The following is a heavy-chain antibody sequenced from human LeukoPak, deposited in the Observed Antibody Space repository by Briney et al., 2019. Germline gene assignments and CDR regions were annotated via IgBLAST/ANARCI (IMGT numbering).Heavy chain of an antibody. V-gene: IGHV4-34*01. J-gene: IGHJ4*02. D-gene: IGHD3-10*01. CDR3: ARKGYYYGSGSYYIPYYFDY. Sequence: SETLSLTCAVYGGSFSGYYWSWIRQPPGKGLEWIGEINHSGSTNYNPSLKSRVTISVDTFKNQFSLKLSSVTAADTAVYYCARKGYYYGSGSYYIPYYFDYWGQGTLVTVSS. CDR1: GGSFSGYY. CDR2: INHSGST.